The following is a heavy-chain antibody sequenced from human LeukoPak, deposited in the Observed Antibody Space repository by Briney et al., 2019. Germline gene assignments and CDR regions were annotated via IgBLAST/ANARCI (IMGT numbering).Heavy chain of an antibody. Sequence: GGSLRLSCTASGFTFSSYAMSWVRQAPGKGLEWVSAISGSGGSTYYADSVKGRFTISRDNSKNTLYLQMNSLRAEDTAVYYCAKGGYYYDTPELDCWGQGTLVTVSS. D-gene: IGHD3-22*01. CDR2: ISGSGGST. V-gene: IGHV3-23*01. J-gene: IGHJ4*02. CDR1: GFTFSSYA. CDR3: AKGGYYYDTPELDC.